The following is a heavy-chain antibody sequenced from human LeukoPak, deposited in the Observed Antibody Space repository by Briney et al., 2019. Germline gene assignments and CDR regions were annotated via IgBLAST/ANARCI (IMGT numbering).Heavy chain of an antibody. CDR3: ARGLGCYYYMDV. D-gene: IGHD6-19*01. Sequence: GSLRLSCAASGFTFSSYSVNWVRQAPGTGLEWVSSISSSSSYIYYADSVQGRFTISRDNAKNSLYPQMNSLRAEDTAVYYCARGLGCYYYMDVWGKGTTVTVSS. CDR1: GFTFSSYS. V-gene: IGHV3-21*01. CDR2: ISSSSSYI. J-gene: IGHJ6*03.